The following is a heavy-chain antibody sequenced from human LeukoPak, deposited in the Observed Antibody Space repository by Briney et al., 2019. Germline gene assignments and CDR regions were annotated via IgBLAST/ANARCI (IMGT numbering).Heavy chain of an antibody. V-gene: IGHV4-59*01. D-gene: IGHD3-3*01. Sequence: SETLSLTCTVSGGSISSYYWSWIRQPPGKGLEWIGYIYYSGSTNYNPSLKSRVTISKNQLSLKLSSVTAADTAVYYCASRYEGLFHYWGQGTLVTVSS. CDR3: ASRYEGLFHY. CDR2: IYYSGST. J-gene: IGHJ4*02. CDR1: GGSISSYY.